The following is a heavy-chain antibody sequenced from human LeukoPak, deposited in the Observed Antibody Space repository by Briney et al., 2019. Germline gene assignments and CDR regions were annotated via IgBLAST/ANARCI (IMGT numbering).Heavy chain of an antibody. D-gene: IGHD3-3*01. V-gene: IGHV3-74*01. CDR3: GRSGDFWSGSGVAY. J-gene: IGHJ4*02. Sequence: PGGSLRLSCAASGFTFSNFWMNWVRQAPGKGLVWVSHIKSDGNIINYADSVKGRFTISRDNAKNTLFLQMNSLRGEDTAVYYCGRSGDFWSGSGVAYWGQGTLVTVSS. CDR2: IKSDGNII. CDR1: GFTFSNFW.